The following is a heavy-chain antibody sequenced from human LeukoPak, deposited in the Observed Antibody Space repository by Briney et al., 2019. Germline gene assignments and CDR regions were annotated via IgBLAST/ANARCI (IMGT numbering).Heavy chain of an antibody. J-gene: IGHJ6*03. V-gene: IGHV5-51*01. CDR2: IYPGDSDT. CDR3: ARFRIEERSYSNSSVVYYYYYYMDV. CDR1: GYSFTSYW. D-gene: IGHD6-6*01. Sequence: GESLKISCKGSGYSFTSYWIGWVRQMPGKGLEWMGIIYPGDSDTRYSPSFQGQVTISANKSISTAYLQWSSLKASDTAMYYCARFRIEERSYSNSSVVYYYYYYMDVWGKGTTVTVSS.